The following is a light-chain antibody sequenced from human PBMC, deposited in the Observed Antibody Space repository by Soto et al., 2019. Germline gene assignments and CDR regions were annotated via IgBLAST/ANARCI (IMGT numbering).Light chain of an antibody. CDR3: HQYGGSVFA. CDR1: QGVNNNY. CDR2: GAS. J-gene: IGKJ3*01. V-gene: IGKV3-20*01. Sequence: EIVLTQSPGTLSLSPGERATLSCRASQGVNNNYLAWYQQKPGRAPTLLIYGASSRATGIPERFSGSGSGTDFTLTISRLEPEDFAVYYCHQYGGSVFAFGPGTKVDIK.